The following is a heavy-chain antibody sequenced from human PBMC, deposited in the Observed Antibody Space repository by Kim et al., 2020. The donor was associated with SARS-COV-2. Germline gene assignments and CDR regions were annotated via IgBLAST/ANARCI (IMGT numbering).Heavy chain of an antibody. CDR2: INHSGGT. CDR1: GGSFSGHY. J-gene: IGHJ4*02. CDR3: ARGRGDYGEVVPDY. V-gene: IGHV4-34*01. D-gene: IGHD4-17*01. Sequence: SETLSLTCSVYGGSFSGHYWNWIRQPPGKGLEWIGEINHSGGTNYNPSLKSRVTISVDTSKSHFSLNLRFLTAADTAVYYCARGRGDYGEVVPDYWGQGSLVTLSS.